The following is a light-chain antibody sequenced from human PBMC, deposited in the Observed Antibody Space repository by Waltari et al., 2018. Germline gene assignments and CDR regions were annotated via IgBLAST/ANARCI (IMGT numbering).Light chain of an antibody. Sequence: SSVLTPVPAVPVALGHAARITCPGTTLRSYYAIGYQQKPGQAPVLVSDGKNNRPSGIPDRFSGSSSGNTASLTITGAQAEDEADYYCNSRDSSGNHGVFGGGTKLTVL. V-gene: IGLV3-19*01. J-gene: IGLJ2*01. CDR1: TLRSYY. CDR2: GKN. CDR3: NSRDSSGNHGV.